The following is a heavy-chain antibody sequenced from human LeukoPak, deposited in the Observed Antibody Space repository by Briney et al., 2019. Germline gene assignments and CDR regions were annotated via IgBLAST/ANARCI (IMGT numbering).Heavy chain of an antibody. J-gene: IGHJ4*02. Sequence: GGSLRLSCAASGFTFSIYAMSWVRQAPGKALEWVSSIGGGGGSTYYTDSVKGRFTISRDNSKNTLYLQMNSLRAEDTAVYYCAKRAGPQTQLWSFDYWGQGTLVTVSS. CDR2: IGGGGGST. V-gene: IGHV3-23*01. D-gene: IGHD5-18*01. CDR1: GFTFSIYA. CDR3: AKRAGPQTQLWSFDY.